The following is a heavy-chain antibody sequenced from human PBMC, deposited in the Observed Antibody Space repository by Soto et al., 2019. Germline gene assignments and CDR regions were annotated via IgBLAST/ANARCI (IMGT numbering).Heavy chain of an antibody. CDR1: GYTLTELS. Sequence: GASVKVSCKVSGYTLTELSMHWVRQAPGKGLEWMGGFDPEDGETIYAQKFQGRVTMTEDTSTDTAYMELSSLRSEDTAVYYYGSGHYYYYYGMDVWGQGTTVTVSS. CDR2: FDPEDGET. J-gene: IGHJ6*02. CDR3: GSGHYYYYYGMDV. D-gene: IGHD3-10*01. V-gene: IGHV1-24*01.